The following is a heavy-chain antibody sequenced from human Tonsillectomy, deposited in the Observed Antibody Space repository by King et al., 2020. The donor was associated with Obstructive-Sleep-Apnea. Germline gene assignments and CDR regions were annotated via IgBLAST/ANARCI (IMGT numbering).Heavy chain of an antibody. J-gene: IGHJ4*02. Sequence: VQLVESGGGLVQPGGSLRLSCAASGFTFSIYWMSWVRQAPGKGLEWVATIKQDGGEKYYVDSVKGRFTISRDDAKNSLYLQMNSLRGEDTAIYYCARTSRTSYFDTSGHRLDYWGQGTLVTVSS. D-gene: IGHD3-22*01. V-gene: IGHV3-7*03. CDR2: IKQDGGEK. CDR1: GFTFSIYW. CDR3: ARTSRTSYFDTSGHRLDY.